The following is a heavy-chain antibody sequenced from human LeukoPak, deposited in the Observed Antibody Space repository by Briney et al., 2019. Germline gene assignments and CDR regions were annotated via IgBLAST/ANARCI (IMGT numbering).Heavy chain of an antibody. CDR3: ARAVGTDAFDI. CDR1: GYTFTSYY. D-gene: IGHD4-23*01. CDR2: INPSGGST. Sequence: ASVKVSCKASGYTFTSYYMHWVRQAPGQGLEWMGIINPSGGSTSYAQKFQGRVTMTRDMSTSTVYMELSSLRSEDTAVYYCARAVGTDAFDIWGQGTMVTVSS. V-gene: IGHV1-46*01. J-gene: IGHJ3*02.